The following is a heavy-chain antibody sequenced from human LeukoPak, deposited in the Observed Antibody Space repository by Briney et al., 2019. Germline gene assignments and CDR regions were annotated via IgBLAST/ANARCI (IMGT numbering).Heavy chain of an antibody. D-gene: IGHD3-3*01. J-gene: IGHJ5*02. CDR1: GFTLSDYY. V-gene: IGHV3-11*04. Sequence: SGGSLRLSCAASGFTLSDYYMSWIRQAPGKGLEWVSYISSSGSTIYYADSVKGRFTISRDNAKNSLYLQMNSLRAEDTAVYYCARGTIFGVVNNWFDPWGQGTLVTVSS. CDR3: ARGTIFGVVNNWFDP. CDR2: ISSSGSTI.